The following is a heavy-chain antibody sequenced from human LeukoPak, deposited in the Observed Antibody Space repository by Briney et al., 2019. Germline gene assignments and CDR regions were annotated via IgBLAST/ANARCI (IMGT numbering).Heavy chain of an antibody. CDR2: MRRVGNEI. CDR1: GFTFSTYW. J-gene: IGHJ4*02. V-gene: IGHV3-7*03. Sequence: GGSLRLSCSASGFTFSTYWMSWVRQAPGKGLEWVANMRRVGNEIYYLDSVKGRFTISRDNAKNSLYLQMNSLRAEDTAVYYCAREQYYRTNFDYWGQGTLVTVSS. D-gene: IGHD4-11*01. CDR3: AREQYYRTNFDY.